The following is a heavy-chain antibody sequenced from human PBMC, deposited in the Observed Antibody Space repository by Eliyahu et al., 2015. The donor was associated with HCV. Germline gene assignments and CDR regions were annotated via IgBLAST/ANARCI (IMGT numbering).Heavy chain of an antibody. V-gene: IGHV3-74*01. D-gene: IGHD6-13*01. CDR3: VRSRVVGAAAITFDY. J-gene: IGHJ4*02. CDR2: INGDGSVT. CDR1: GXTLSSYW. Sequence: EVQVVESGGGLVQPGGSLRLSCVASGXTLSSYWXXWVRQAPGKGLVWVSRINGDGSVTSYADSVKGRFTISRDNAKNTLYLQMNGLRAEDTAVYYCVRSRVVGAAAITFDYWGQGTLVTVSS.